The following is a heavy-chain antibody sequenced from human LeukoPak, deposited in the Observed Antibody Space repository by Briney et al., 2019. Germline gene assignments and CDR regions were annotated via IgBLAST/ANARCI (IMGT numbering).Heavy chain of an antibody. Sequence: SETLSLTCTVSGGSISSYYWSWIRQPPGKGLEWIGYIYYSGSTNYNPSLKSRVTISVDTSKNQFSLKLSSVTAADTAVYYCARVTGFGELLPPYFGYWGQGTLVTVSS. V-gene: IGHV4-59*01. D-gene: IGHD3-10*01. CDR1: GGSISSYY. J-gene: IGHJ4*02. CDR3: ARVTGFGELLPPYFGY. CDR2: IYYSGST.